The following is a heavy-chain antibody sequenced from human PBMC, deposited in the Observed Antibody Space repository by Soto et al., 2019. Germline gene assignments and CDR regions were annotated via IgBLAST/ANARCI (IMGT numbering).Heavy chain of an antibody. CDR3: ARQGISSGWYFDY. Sequence: SETLSLTCTVSGGSISSYYWSWIRQPPGKGLEWIGYIYYSGSTNYNPSLKSRVTISVDTSKNQFSLKLSSVTAADTAVYYCARQGISSGWYFDYWGQGTLVTVSS. J-gene: IGHJ4*02. D-gene: IGHD6-19*01. CDR2: IYYSGST. V-gene: IGHV4-59*08. CDR1: GGSISSYY.